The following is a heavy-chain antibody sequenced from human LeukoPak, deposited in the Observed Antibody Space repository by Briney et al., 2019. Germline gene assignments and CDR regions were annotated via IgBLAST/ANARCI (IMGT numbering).Heavy chain of an antibody. V-gene: IGHV1-69*06. CDR1: GGTFSSYA. D-gene: IGHD3-22*01. J-gene: IGHJ4*02. Sequence: SVKVSCKASGGTFSSYAISWVRQAPGQGLEWMGGIIPIFGTANYAQKFQGRVTITADKSTSTAYMELSSLRSEDTAVYYCARRSYDSSGTFDYWGQGTLVTVSS. CDR2: IIPIFGTA. CDR3: ARRSYDSSGTFDY.